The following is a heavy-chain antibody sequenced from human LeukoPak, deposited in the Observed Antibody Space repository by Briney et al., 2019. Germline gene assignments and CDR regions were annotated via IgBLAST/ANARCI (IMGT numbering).Heavy chain of an antibody. J-gene: IGHJ3*02. CDR2: IKQDGSEK. Sequence: PGGSLRLSCAASGFTFSSYWMSWVRQAPGKGLEWVANIKQDGSEKYYVDSVKGRFTISRDNAKNSLYLQMNSLRAEDTAVYYCARDRAVAGYDAFDIWGQGTMVTVSS. D-gene: IGHD6-19*01. V-gene: IGHV3-7*03. CDR1: GFTFSSYW. CDR3: ARDRAVAGYDAFDI.